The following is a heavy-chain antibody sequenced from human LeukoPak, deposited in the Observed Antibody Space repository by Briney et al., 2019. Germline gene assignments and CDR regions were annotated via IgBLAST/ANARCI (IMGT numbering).Heavy chain of an antibody. CDR1: GFTFSSYA. D-gene: IGHD3-9*01. CDR2: ISGSGGST. J-gene: IGHJ4*02. V-gene: IGHV3-23*01. CDR3: AKDFAVTGYDILTGYYEGEGYFDY. Sequence: GGSLRLSCAASGFTFSSYAMSWVRQAPGKGLEWVSAISGSGGSTYYADSVKGRFTISRDNSKNTLYLQMNNLRAEDTAVYYCAKDFAVTGYDILTGYYEGEGYFDYWGQGTLVTVSS.